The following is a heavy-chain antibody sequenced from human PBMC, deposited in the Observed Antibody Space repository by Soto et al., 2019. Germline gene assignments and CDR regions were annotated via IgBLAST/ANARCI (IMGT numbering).Heavy chain of an antibody. CDR3: VRDYYDTSGYPNTFDM. CDR1: GFTLSRHT. D-gene: IGHD3-22*01. V-gene: IGHV3-21*01. CDR2: IGSRTSDI. J-gene: IGHJ3*02. Sequence: LRLSCAASGFTLSRHTMNWVRQAPGKGLEWVSFIGSRTSDIYYADSVKGRFTISRDNAKNSLYLDLTRLRAEDTAVYFCVRDYYDTSGYPNTFDMWGQGXMVTV.